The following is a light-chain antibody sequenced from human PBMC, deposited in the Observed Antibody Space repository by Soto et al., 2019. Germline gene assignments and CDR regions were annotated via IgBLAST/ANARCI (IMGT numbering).Light chain of an antibody. CDR3: QSADISGPYV. V-gene: IGLV3-25*03. CDR2: KDS. Sequence: SYELTQPPSVSVSPGQTARITCSGDGLTKQYAYWYQQKPGHAPVLEIYKDSERPSGIPERFSGSSSGTTVTLTISGVQAEDEADYYCQSADISGPYVFGIGTKLTVL. CDR1: GLTKQY. J-gene: IGLJ1*01.